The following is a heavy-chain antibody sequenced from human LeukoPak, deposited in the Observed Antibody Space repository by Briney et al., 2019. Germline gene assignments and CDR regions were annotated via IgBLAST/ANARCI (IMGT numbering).Heavy chain of an antibody. V-gene: IGHV4-39*01. CDR1: GGSISSSSYY. J-gene: IGHJ4*02. CDR2: IYYSGST. D-gene: IGHD7-27*01. CDR3: ARGGDWGSFDY. Sequence: SETPSLTCTVSGGSISSSSYYWGWIRQPPGKGLEWIGSIYYSGSTYYNPSLKSRVTISVDTSKNQFSLKLSSVTAADTAVYYCARGGDWGSFDYWGQGTLVTVSS.